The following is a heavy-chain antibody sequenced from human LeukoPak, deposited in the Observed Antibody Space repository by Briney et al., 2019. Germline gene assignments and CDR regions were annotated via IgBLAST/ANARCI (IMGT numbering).Heavy chain of an antibody. CDR1: GGSISSSSYY. J-gene: IGHJ4*02. V-gene: IGHV4-39*01. CDR2: IYYSGST. CDR3: ARQYCSSTSCYISPFDY. Sequence: SETLSLTCTVSGGSISSSSYYWGWIRQLPGKGLEWIGSIYYSGSTYYNPSLKCRVTISVDTSKNQFSLKLSSVTAADTAVYYCARQYCSSTSCYISPFDYWGQGTLVTVSS. D-gene: IGHD2-2*02.